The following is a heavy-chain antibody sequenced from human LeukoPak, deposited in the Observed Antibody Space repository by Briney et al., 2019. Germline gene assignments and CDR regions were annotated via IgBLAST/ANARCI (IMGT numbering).Heavy chain of an antibody. CDR2: IHYNGNT. D-gene: IGHD3-22*01. V-gene: IGHV4-59*01. CDR3: ARGVDSGYPAY. J-gene: IGHJ4*02. CDR1: GDSISSYY. Sequence: SETLSLTCSVSGDSISSYYCTWIRQTPGKGLEWIAYIHYNGNTKSNPSLKSRGTISLDTSKNQFSLKLTSLTAADTAVYYCARGVDSGYPAYWGQGTLVTVSS.